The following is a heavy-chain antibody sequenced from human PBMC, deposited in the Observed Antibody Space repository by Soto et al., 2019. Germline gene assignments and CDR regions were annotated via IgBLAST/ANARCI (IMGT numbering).Heavy chain of an antibody. J-gene: IGHJ3*02. CDR3: ARVVILNQTNPPRPRNDAFDI. CDR2: TRNKANSYTT. CDR1: GFTFSDHY. V-gene: IGHV3-72*01. Sequence: GGSLRLSCAASGFTFSDHYMDWVRQAPGKGLEWVGRTRNKANSYTTEYAASVKGRFTISRDDSKNSLYLQMNSLKTEDTAVYYCARVVILNQTNPPRPRNDAFDIWGQGTMVTVSS. D-gene: IGHD3-9*01.